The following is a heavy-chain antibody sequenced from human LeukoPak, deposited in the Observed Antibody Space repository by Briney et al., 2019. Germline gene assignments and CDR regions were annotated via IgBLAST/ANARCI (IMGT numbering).Heavy chain of an antibody. CDR2: IWYDGSNK. CDR1: GFTFNSYG. Sequence: GGSLRLSCAASGFTFNSYGMHWVRQAQGKGLEWVAVIWYDGSNKYYADSVKGRFTISRDNSKNTLYLQMNSLRAEDTAVYYCARSYCSSTSCSLYYYYYYGMDVWGQGTTVTVSS. J-gene: IGHJ6*02. D-gene: IGHD2-2*01. CDR3: ARSYCSSTSCSLYYYYYYGMDV. V-gene: IGHV3-33*01.